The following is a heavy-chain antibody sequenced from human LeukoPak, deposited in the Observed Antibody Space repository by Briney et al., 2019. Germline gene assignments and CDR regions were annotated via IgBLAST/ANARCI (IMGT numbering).Heavy chain of an antibody. J-gene: IGHJ4*02. CDR1: GFTFSSYW. CDR2: IKQDGSEQ. V-gene: IGHV3-7*01. D-gene: IGHD3-22*01. Sequence: PGGSLRLSCAASGFTFSSYWMSWVRQAPGKGLEWVANIKQDGSEQYYVDSVKGRFTLSRDNAKNPVYLQMNRLRGEDTAVYYCAREGLDSSGYYYDYWGQGILVIVSS. CDR3: AREGLDSSGYYYDY.